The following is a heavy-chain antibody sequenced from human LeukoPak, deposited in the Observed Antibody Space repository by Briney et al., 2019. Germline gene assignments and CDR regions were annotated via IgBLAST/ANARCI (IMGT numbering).Heavy chain of an antibody. J-gene: IGHJ4*02. D-gene: IGHD2-2*01. CDR3: ARALTTSWYYFDY. V-gene: IGHV3-48*03. Sequence: PGGSLRLSCAASGFTFISYEMNWVRLAPGKGLEWVSYISSSGTTIHYADSVKGRFTISRDNAKNSLYLQMNSLRAEDTAVYYCARALTTSWYYFDYWGQGTLVTVSS. CDR1: GFTFISYE. CDR2: ISSSGTTI.